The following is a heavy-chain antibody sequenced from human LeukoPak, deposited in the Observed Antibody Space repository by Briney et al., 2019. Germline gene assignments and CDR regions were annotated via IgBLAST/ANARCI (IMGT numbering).Heavy chain of an antibody. CDR1: GVTVVDST. CDR3: TKVIRSYYDSRSIDY. CDR2: IRWNSGTI. V-gene: IGHV3-9*03. D-gene: IGHD3-22*01. Sequence: GRSLRLSCAASGVTVVDSTMHWGRQAPGKGLEWVSGIRWNSGTIGYADSVKGRFTISRDNAKNSLYLQMNSLRAEDMALYYCTKVIRSYYDSRSIDYWGQGTLVTVSS. J-gene: IGHJ4*02.